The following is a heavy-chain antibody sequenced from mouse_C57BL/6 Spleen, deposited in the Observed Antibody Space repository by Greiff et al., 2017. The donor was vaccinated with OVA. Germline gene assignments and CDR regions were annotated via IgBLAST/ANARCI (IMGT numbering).Heavy chain of an antibody. J-gene: IGHJ4*01. CDR3: ARDDYYGKAMDY. CDR1: GFTFSSYA. V-gene: IGHV5-4*01. Sequence: EVQGVESGGGLVKPGGSLKLSCAASGFTFSSYAMSWVRQTPEKRLEWVATISDGGSYTYYPDNVKGRFTISRDNAKNNLYLQMSHLKSEDTAMYYCARDDYYGKAMDYWGQGTSVTVSS. CDR2: ISDGGSYT. D-gene: IGHD1-1*01.